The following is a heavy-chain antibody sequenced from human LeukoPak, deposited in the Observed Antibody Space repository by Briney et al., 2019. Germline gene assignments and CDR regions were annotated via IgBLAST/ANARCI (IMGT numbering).Heavy chain of an antibody. V-gene: IGHV3-23*01. CDR3: AKDPAWSGSYSDAFDI. D-gene: IGHD1-26*01. CDR2: ITSGGST. J-gene: IGHJ3*02. Sequence: GGSLRLSCAASGFTFSSYAMSWVRQAPGKGLEWVSGITSGGSTYKVDSVKGRFTISRDNSKNTLYLQMNSLRAEDTAVYYCAKDPAWSGSYSDAFDIWGQGTMVTVSS. CDR1: GFTFSSYA.